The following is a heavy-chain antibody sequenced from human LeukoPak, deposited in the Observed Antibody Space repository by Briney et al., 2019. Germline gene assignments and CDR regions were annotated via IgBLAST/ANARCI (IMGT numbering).Heavy chain of an antibody. J-gene: IGHJ4*02. CDR3: ARRVAVAGRNHFDD. Sequence: SGTLSLTCTVAGGSIFTTSYYWDWIRQSPGKGLEWIGSIYYSGSAYHSPSLKSRLTVSVDTSKNQFSLRLTSVTAAGTAVYYCARRVAVAGRNHFDDWGQGTLVTVSS. D-gene: IGHD6-19*01. CDR2: IYYSGSA. V-gene: IGHV4-39*01. CDR1: GGSIFTTSYY.